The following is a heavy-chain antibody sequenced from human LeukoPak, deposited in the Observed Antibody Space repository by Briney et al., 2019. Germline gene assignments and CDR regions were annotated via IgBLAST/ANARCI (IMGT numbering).Heavy chain of an antibody. CDR3: AKGRSEDSGDAFDI. D-gene: IGHD3-10*01. Sequence: GGSLRLSCAASGFTFSSYSMNWVRQAPGKGLEWVSSISSSSSYIYYADSVKGRFTISRDNAKNSLYLQMNSLRAEDMALYYCAKGRSEDSGDAFDIWGQGTMVTVSS. J-gene: IGHJ3*02. CDR2: ISSSSSYI. CDR1: GFTFSSYS. V-gene: IGHV3-21*04.